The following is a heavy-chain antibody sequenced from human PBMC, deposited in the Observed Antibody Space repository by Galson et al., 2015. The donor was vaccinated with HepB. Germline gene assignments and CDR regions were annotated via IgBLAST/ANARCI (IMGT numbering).Heavy chain of an antibody. Sequence: SLRLSCAASGFTFSRYGMHWVRQAPGRGLEWVATIWFDGSKTYYTEYVKGRFTISRDNSKTTLYLEMNSLRAEDTAVYYCARINGDYAVDIWGQGTVVTVSS. CDR3: ARINGDYAVDI. CDR1: GFTFSRYG. V-gene: IGHV3-33*01. D-gene: IGHD2-21*02. CDR2: IWFDGSKT. J-gene: IGHJ3*02.